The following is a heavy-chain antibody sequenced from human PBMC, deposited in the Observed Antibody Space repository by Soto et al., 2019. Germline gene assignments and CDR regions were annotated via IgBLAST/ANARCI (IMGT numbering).Heavy chain of an antibody. CDR2: ISSSSSYI. J-gene: IGHJ4*02. V-gene: IGHV3-21*01. CDR1: GFTFSSYS. Sequence: EVQLVESGGGLVKPGGSLRLSCAASGFTFSSYSMNWVRQAPGKGLEWVSSISSSSSYIYYADSVKGRFTISRDNAKNSLYMQINSLRAEDTAVYYGARDRKVAAREFDYWGQGTLVTVSS. CDR3: ARDRKVAAREFDY. D-gene: IGHD6-6*01.